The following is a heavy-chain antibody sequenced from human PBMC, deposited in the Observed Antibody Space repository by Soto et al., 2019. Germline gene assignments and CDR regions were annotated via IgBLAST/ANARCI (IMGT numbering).Heavy chain of an antibody. CDR2: IIPIFGTA. V-gene: IGHV1-69*01. Sequence: QVQLVQSGAEVKKPGSSVKVSCKASGGTFSSYAISWVRQAPGQGLEWMGGIIPIFGTANYAQKFQGRVTITADESTSTAYMGLSSLRSEDTAVYYCARAYTGEGGSYFDYWGQGTLVTVSS. J-gene: IGHJ4*02. CDR3: ARAYTGEGGSYFDY. D-gene: IGHD3-16*01. CDR1: GGTFSSYA.